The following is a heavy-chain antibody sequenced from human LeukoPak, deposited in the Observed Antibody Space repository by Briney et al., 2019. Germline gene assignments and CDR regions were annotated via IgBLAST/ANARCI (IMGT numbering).Heavy chain of an antibody. V-gene: IGHV3-48*04. CDR2: ISSSSTTI. D-gene: IGHD2-15*01. CDR1: GFTFSSYS. J-gene: IGHJ4*02. Sequence: GGSLRLSCAASGFTFSSYSMNWVRQAPGKGLEWVSYISSSSTTIYYADSVKGRFAISRDNAKSSLYLQMNSLRAEDTAVYYCARDLRLCSGGSCYSGVLSDYWGQGTLVTVSS. CDR3: ARDLRLCSGGSCYSGVLSDY.